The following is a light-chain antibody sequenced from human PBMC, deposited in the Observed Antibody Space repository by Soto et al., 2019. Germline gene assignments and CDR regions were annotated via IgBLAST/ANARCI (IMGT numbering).Light chain of an antibody. CDR1: QSIGTY. CDR3: QQSYSIPPMYT. CDR2: AAS. Sequence: DLQMTQSPSSLSASVGDRVTITCRASQSIGTYLNWYQHKPGNAPSLLIYAASSLQSGVPSRFSGSGSGTDFTLTISSLQPEDFATYYCQQSYSIPPMYTFGQGTKVEIK. V-gene: IGKV1-39*01. J-gene: IGKJ2*01.